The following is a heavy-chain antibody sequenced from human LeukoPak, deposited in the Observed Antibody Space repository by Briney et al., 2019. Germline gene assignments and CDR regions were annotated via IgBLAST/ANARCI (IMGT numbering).Heavy chain of an antibody. D-gene: IGHD3-22*01. CDR1: GFTFSSYS. J-gene: IGHJ3*02. Sequence: GGSLRVSCAAAGFTFSSYSMNWVRQAAGRGLEGVSYISSSSSTIYYADSVKGRFTISRDNAKNSLYMQMNSLRDEDTAVYYCAREYYYDSSGHPEDAFDIWGQGTMVTVSS. V-gene: IGHV3-48*02. CDR2: ISSSSSTI. CDR3: AREYYYDSSGHPEDAFDI.